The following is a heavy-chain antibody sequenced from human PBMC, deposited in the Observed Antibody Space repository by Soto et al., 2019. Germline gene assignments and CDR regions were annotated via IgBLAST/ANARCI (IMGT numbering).Heavy chain of an antibody. J-gene: IGHJ6*02. Sequence: GESLTISCKGSGYSFTSYWIGWVRQMPGKGLEWMGIIYPGDSDTRYSPSFQGQVTISADKSISTAYLQWSSLKASDTAMYYCARPSRGYYYGMDVWGQGTTVTVSS. CDR2: IYPGDSDT. CDR1: GYSFTSYW. CDR3: ARPSRGYYYGMDV. D-gene: IGHD1-1*01. V-gene: IGHV5-51*01.